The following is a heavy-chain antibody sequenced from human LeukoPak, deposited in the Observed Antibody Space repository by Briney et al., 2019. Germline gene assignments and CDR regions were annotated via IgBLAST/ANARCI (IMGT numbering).Heavy chain of an antibody. V-gene: IGHV3-11*06. CDR1: GFTYSDYD. CDR2: IGSSSSYT. J-gene: IGHJ4*02. D-gene: IGHD2-15*01. Sequence: GGSLRLSCAASGFTYSDYDMSWIRQAPGKGLEWVSYIGSSSSYTNYADSVKGRFTISRDNAKNSLYLQMNSLRAEDTAVYYCARKADYFDYWGQGTLVTVSS. CDR3: ARKADYFDY.